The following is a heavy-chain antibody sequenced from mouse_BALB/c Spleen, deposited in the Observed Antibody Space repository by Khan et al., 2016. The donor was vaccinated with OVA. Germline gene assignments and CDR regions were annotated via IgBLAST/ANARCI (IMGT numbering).Heavy chain of an antibody. CDR3: ARLTTY. J-gene: IGHJ3*01. CDR2: ISIDNGNT. CDR1: GYTFTDYA. V-gene: IGHV1S137*01. Sequence: QLQQSGPEVVRPGVSVKISCKGSGYTFTDYAMHWVKQSHAKRLEWIGVISIDNGNTNYNQKFKGKATMTVARSSRTAYMGLARLTSDVSAIYCCARLTTYWGQGTLVTVSA.